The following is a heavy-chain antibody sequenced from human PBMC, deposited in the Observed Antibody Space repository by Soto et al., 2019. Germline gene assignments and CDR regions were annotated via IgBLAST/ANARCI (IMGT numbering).Heavy chain of an antibody. D-gene: IGHD6-19*01. CDR2: TSSSGSTI. Sequence: QVELVESGGGLAKPGGSLRLSCAASGFTFSDYDMSWIRQAPGKGLEWVSYTSSSGSTIYYADSVKGRFTMSRDNAKNSMYLHMDSLRVEDTAVYYCARDPQGIAVAHSYSYGMDVWGQGTTVTVSS. CDR3: ARDPQGIAVAHSYSYGMDV. V-gene: IGHV3-11*01. J-gene: IGHJ6*02. CDR1: GFTFSDYD.